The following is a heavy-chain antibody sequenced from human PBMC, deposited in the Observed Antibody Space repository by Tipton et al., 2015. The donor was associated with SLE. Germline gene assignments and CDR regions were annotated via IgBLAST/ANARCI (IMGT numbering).Heavy chain of an antibody. Sequence: TLSLTCIVSGGSISSSSYHWGWIRQPPGKGLEWIGRIYTSGSTNYNPSLKSRVTISVDTSKNQFSLKLSSVTAADTAVYYCARGRIAVAGNHFDYWGQGTLVTVSS. D-gene: IGHD6-19*01. CDR1: GGSISSSSYH. J-gene: IGHJ4*02. CDR3: ARGRIAVAGNHFDY. V-gene: IGHV4-61*02. CDR2: IYTSGST.